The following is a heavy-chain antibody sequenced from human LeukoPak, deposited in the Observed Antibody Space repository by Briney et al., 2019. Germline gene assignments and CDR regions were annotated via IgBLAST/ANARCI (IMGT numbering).Heavy chain of an antibody. D-gene: IGHD4-17*01. Sequence: GGSLRLSCAASGFTFSSYGMHWVRQAPGKGLEWVAVISYDGSNKYYADSVKGRFTISRDNSKNTLYLQMNSLRAEDTAVYYCARDPRTYGSPIDYWGQGTLVTVSS. CDR2: ISYDGSNK. CDR3: ARDPRTYGSPIDY. CDR1: GFTFSSYG. V-gene: IGHV3-30*03. J-gene: IGHJ4*02.